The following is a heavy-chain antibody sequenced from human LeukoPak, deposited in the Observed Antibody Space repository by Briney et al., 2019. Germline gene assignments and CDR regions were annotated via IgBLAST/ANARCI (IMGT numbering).Heavy chain of an antibody. J-gene: IGHJ4*02. CDR2: ISSSSSYI. D-gene: IGHD1-14*01. V-gene: IGHV3-21*01. CDR1: GFTFSSYS. CDR3: ARELDTEEFDY. Sequence: GGSLRLSCAASGFTFSSYSMNWVRQAPGKGLEWVSSISSSSSYIYYADSVKSRFTISRDNAKNSLYLQMNSLRAEDTAVYYCARELDTEEFDYWGQGTLVTVSS.